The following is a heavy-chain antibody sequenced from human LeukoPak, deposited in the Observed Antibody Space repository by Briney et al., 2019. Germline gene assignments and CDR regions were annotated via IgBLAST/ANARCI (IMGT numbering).Heavy chain of an antibody. Sequence: QPGGSLRLSCAASGFTFSSYAMHWVRQAPGKGLEWVAVISYDGSNKYYADSVKGRFTISRDNSKNTLYLQMNSLRAEDTAVYYCASSGDGLWWPFDYWGQGTPVTVSS. V-gene: IGHV3-30*04. CDR1: GFTFSSYA. J-gene: IGHJ4*02. CDR2: ISYDGSNK. CDR3: ASSGDGLWWPFDY. D-gene: IGHD7-27*01.